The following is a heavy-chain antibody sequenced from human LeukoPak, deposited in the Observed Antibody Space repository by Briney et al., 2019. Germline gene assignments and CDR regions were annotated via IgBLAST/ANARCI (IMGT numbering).Heavy chain of an antibody. Sequence: SETLSLTCTVPGGSISSSSYYWGWIRQPPGKWLEWIGSIYYSGSTYYNPSLKSRVTISVDTSKNQFSLKLSSVTAADTAVYYCARAIMTHNWFDPWGQGTLVTVSS. V-gene: IGHV4-39*01. J-gene: IGHJ5*02. CDR1: GGSISSSSYY. CDR3: ARAIMTHNWFDP. CDR2: IYYSGST. D-gene: IGHD3-16*01.